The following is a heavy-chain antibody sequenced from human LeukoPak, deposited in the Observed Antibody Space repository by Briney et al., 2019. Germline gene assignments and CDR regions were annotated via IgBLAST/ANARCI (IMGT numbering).Heavy chain of an antibody. D-gene: IGHD3-10*01. CDR2: IYSSGST. Sequence: SETLSLTCTVSSGSINDYYWSWVRQPAGKGLEWLGRIYSSGSTTYNPSLKRRVTMSVDTSKNQFSLKMTSVTAADTAVYYCAREGKWFGTYYYCMDVWGKGATVTVSS. CDR1: SGSINDYY. V-gene: IGHV4-4*07. CDR3: AREGKWFGTYYYCMDV. J-gene: IGHJ6*04.